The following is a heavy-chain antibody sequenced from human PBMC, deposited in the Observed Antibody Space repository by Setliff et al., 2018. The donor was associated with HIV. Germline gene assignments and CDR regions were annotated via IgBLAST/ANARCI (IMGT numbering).Heavy chain of an antibody. D-gene: IGHD6-6*01. J-gene: IGHJ3*02. CDR2: IYTSGST. CDR1: GGSISSGSYY. V-gene: IGHV4-61*02. CDR3: ARGPESVAPRMCAFDI. Sequence: PSETLSLTCTVSGGSISSGSYYWSWIRQPAGKGLEWIGRIYTSGSTNSNPSLKSRVTISVDPSKSQFSLRLNSVTAADTATYYCARGPESVAPRMCAFDIWGQGTMVTVSS.